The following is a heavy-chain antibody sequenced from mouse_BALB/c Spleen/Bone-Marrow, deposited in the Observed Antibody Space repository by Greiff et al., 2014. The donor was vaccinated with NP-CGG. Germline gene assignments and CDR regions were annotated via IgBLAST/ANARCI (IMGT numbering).Heavy chain of an antibody. CDR3: ARSIDHGTAWFAY. CDR2: IDPANGNT. Sequence: VQLQQSGAELVKPGASVKLSCTASGFNIKDTYMYWVKQRPEQGLEWIGRIDPANGNTKYDPKFQGKATITADTSSNTAYLQLSSLTSEDTAVYYCARSIDHGTAWFAYWGQGTLVTVSA. V-gene: IGHV14-3*02. J-gene: IGHJ3*01. D-gene: IGHD1-1*01. CDR1: GFNIKDTY.